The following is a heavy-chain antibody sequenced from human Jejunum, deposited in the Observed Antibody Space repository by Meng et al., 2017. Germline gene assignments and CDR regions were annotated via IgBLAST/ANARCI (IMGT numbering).Heavy chain of an antibody. CDR3: ARAYSGTYHAHAFDI. CDR1: GFTFSPSA. D-gene: IGHD1-26*01. J-gene: IGHJ3*02. CDR2: ISSTSDYI. V-gene: IGHV3-21*01. Sequence: GASLKISCEASGFTFSPSAMNWVRQAPGKGLEWLSSISSTSDYIYYADSVSGRFTVSRANARNSLFLQLNSLRAEDTAMYYCARAYSGTYHAHAFDIWGQGTLVTVSS.